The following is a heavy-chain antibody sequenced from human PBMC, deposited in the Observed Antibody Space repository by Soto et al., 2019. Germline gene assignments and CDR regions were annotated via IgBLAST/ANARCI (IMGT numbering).Heavy chain of an antibody. D-gene: IGHD3-10*01. V-gene: IGHV5-10-1*01. J-gene: IGHJ6*02. Sequence: GESLTISCKCSGYSFTRYWISWVRQMPGKGLEWMGRIDPSDSYTNYSPSFQGHVTISADKSISTAYLQWSSLKASDTAMYYCARHYGSGREGYYYGMDVWGQGTTVTVSS. CDR2: IDPSDSYT. CDR3: ARHYGSGREGYYYGMDV. CDR1: GYSFTRYW.